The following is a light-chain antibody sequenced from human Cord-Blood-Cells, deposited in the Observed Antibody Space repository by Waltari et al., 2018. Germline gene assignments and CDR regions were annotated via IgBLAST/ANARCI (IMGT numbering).Light chain of an antibody. V-gene: IGLV2-14*01. Sequence: QSALTQPASVSGSPGQSITICCTGTSSDVGGYNSVSWYQQHPGKAPKLMIYDVSKRPSGVSNRFSGSKSGNTASLTISGLQAEDEADYYCSSYTSSSTLVFGGGTKLTVL. J-gene: IGLJ2*01. CDR2: DVS. CDR1: SSDVGGYNS. CDR3: SSYTSSSTLV.